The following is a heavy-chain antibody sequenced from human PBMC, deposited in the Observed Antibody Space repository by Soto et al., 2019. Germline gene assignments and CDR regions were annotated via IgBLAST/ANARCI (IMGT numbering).Heavy chain of an antibody. D-gene: IGHD4-17*01. CDR2: ISAYNGNT. Sequence: QVQLVQSGVEVEKPGASVKVSCKASGYTFTSYGISWVRQAPGQGLEWMGWISAYNGNTNYAQKFQGRATMTTDTSTSTAYMELRSPRSDDTAVYYFARDVPTVTTGGPDYWGQGTLVTVSS. CDR3: ARDVPTVTTGGPDY. CDR1: GYTFTSYG. V-gene: IGHV1-18*01. J-gene: IGHJ4*02.